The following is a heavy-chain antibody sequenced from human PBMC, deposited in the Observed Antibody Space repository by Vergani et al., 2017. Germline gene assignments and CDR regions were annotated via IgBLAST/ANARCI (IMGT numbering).Heavy chain of an antibody. CDR3: TRHVPCGGGACLHLDQ. Sequence: EVMLVQSGAAVKKPGESLKISCKYSESSFISNEIAWVRQMSGKGLQWMGNINPIDSKIAYSPSFKGQAIMSRDKSITTAYLQWRSLKASDTAIYYCTRHVPCGGGACLHLDQWGQGTQVTVSS. V-gene: IGHV5-51*01. J-gene: IGHJ4*02. CDR2: INPIDSKI. CDR1: ESSFISNE. D-gene: IGHD2-15*01.